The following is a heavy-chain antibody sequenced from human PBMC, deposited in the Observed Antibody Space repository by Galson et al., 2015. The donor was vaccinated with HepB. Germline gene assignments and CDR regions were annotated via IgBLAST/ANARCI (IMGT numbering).Heavy chain of an antibody. CDR3: ARGRGSYPYYFDY. D-gene: IGHD1-26*01. V-gene: IGHV3-48*02. CDR1: GFTFSSYS. Sequence: SLRLSCAASGFTFSSYSMNWVRQAPGKGLEWVSYISSTSNTIYYADSVRGRFTISRDYAKNSLYLQMNSLRDEDTAVYYCARGRGSYPYYFDYWGQGTLVTASS. J-gene: IGHJ4*02. CDR2: ISSTSNTI.